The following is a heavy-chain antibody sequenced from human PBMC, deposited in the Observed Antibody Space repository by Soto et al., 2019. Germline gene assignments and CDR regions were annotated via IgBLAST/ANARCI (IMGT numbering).Heavy chain of an antibody. CDR2: IWYDGSNK. CDR1: GFTFSSYG. CDR3: ARDPQYYDFWSGYYKKSYFDY. V-gene: IGHV3-33*01. J-gene: IGHJ4*02. Sequence: QVQLVESGGGVVQPGRSLRLSCAASGFTFSSYGMHWVRQAPGKGLEWVAVIWYDGSNKYYADSVKGRFTISRDNSKNTLYLQMNSLRAEDTAVYYCARDPQYYDFWSGYYKKSYFDYWGQGPLVTVSS. D-gene: IGHD3-3*01.